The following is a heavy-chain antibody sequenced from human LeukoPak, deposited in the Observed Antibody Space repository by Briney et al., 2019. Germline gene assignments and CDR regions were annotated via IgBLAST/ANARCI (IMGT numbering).Heavy chain of an antibody. V-gene: IGHV4-30-4*01. CDR2: IYYSGST. J-gene: IGHJ6*02. D-gene: IGHD2-2*01. CDR3: ARDAVVPAAISSYGMDV. Sequence: SETLSLTCTVSGGSISSGDYYWSWIRQPPGKGLEWIGYIYYSGSTYYSPSLKSRVTISVDTSKNQFSLKLSSVTAADTAVYYCARDAVVPAAISSYGMDVWGQGTTVTVSS. CDR1: GGSISSGDYY.